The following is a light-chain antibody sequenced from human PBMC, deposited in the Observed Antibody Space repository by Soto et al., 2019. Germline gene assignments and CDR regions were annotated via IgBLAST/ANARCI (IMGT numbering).Light chain of an antibody. CDR3: QQVNSYPRT. V-gene: IGKV1-9*01. Sequence: IQLTQSPSSLSASAGDTVTITCRASQAIGSYFVWYQQRPGTPPKLLIYNASTLHSGVPSRFSGSGSWTDFTLTISSLQHEDFATYYCQQVNSYPRTFGPGTTVEI. J-gene: IGKJ3*01. CDR1: QAIGSY. CDR2: NAS.